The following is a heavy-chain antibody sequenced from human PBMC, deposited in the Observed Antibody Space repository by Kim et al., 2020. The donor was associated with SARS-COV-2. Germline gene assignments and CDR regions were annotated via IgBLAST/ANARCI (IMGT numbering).Heavy chain of an antibody. V-gene: IGHV3-23*01. D-gene: IGHD3-16*01. CDR2: IGPSGGDT. Sequence: GGSLRLSCAASGFTFSSSSMTWVRQAPGKGLEWVSGIGPSGGDTYYADSVKGRFTISRDNSYNTLYLQMNSLRAEDTALYYCAKDLWAFPSWGQGTLVTVSS. CDR1: GFTFSSSS. J-gene: IGHJ5*02. CDR3: AKDLWAFPS.